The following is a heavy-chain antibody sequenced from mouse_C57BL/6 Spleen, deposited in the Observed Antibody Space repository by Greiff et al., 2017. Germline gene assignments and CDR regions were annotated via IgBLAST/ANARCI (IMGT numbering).Heavy chain of an antibody. J-gene: IGHJ2*01. Sequence: VQLQQSGTVLARPGASVKMSCKTSGYTFTSYWMHWVKQRPGQGLEWIGAIYPGNSDTSYNQKFKGKAKLTAVTSASTAYMELSSLTNEDSAVYCCTRGRQLRLPFDYWGQGTTLTVSS. V-gene: IGHV1-5*01. D-gene: IGHD3-2*02. CDR1: GYTFTSYW. CDR2: IYPGNSDT. CDR3: TRGRQLRLPFDY.